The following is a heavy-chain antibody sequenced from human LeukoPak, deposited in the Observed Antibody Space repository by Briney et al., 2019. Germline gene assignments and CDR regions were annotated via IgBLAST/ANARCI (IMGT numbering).Heavy chain of an antibody. Sequence: GGSLRLSCAASGFTFSSYAMHWVRQAPGKGLEWVAVISYDGSNKYYADSVKGRFTISRDNSKNTLYLQMNSLRAEDTAVYYCARDDSSGYYYGPFDYWGRGTLVTVSS. CDR2: ISYDGSNK. V-gene: IGHV3-30-3*01. CDR3: ARDDSSGYYYGPFDY. CDR1: GFTFSSYA. D-gene: IGHD3-22*01. J-gene: IGHJ4*02.